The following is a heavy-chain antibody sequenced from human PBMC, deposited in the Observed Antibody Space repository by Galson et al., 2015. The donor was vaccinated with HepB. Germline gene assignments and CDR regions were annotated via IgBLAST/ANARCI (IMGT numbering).Heavy chain of an antibody. CDR2: ISSSSSYT. CDR3: ARDLSSGYYRTDWYFDL. J-gene: IGHJ2*01. D-gene: IGHD3-22*01. CDR1: RFTFSDYY. V-gene: IGHV3-11*06. Sequence: SLRLSCAASRFTFSDYYMSWIRQAPGKGLEWVSYISSSSSYTNYADSVKGRFTISRDNAKNSLYLQMNSLRAEDTAVYYCARDLSSGYYRTDWYFDLWGRGTLVTVSS.